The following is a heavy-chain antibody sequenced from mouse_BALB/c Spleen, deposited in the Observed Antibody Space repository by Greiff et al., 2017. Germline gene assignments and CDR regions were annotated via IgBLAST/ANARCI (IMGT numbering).Heavy chain of an antibody. D-gene: IGHD2-14*01. Sequence: VQLVESGAELVKPGASVKLSCKASGYTFTSYYMYWVKQRPGQGLEWIGEINPSNGGTNFNEKFKSKATLTVDKSSSTAYMQLSSLTSEDSAVYYCTRGEVRRYWYFDVWGAGTTVTVSS. CDR3: TRGEVRRYWYFDV. CDR1: GYTFTSYY. J-gene: IGHJ1*01. CDR2: INPSNGGT. V-gene: IGHV1S81*02.